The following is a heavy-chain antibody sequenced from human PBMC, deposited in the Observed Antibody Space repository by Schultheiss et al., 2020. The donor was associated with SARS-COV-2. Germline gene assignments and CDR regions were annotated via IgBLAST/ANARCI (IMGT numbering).Heavy chain of an antibody. J-gene: IGHJ6*02. D-gene: IGHD3-3*01. CDR1: GLTVSSNH. CDR2: IYSSGTP. V-gene: IGHV3-53*04. Sequence: GESLKISCAASGLTVSSNHMSWVRQAPGKGLEWVSLIYSSGTPYYADSVKGRFSISRHNSKNTLYLQMNSLRAEDTAVYYCARDRYDFSLDYYYGMDVWGQGTTVTVSS. CDR3: ARDRYDFSLDYYYGMDV.